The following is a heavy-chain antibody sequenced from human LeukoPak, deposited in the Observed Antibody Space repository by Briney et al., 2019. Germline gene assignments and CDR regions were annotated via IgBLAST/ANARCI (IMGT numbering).Heavy chain of an antibody. V-gene: IGHV3-21*01. CDR1: GFTFSSYS. J-gene: IGHJ4*02. CDR3: AREFFGAMFDY. CDR2: IGTGNKYI. Sequence: GGSLRLSCASSGFTFSSYSMTWVRQAPGKGLEWVSSIGTGNKYIYYADSVKGRFTISRDNAKNSLYLQMNSLRDEDTAVYFCAREFFGAMFDYWGLGALVTVSS. D-gene: IGHD4/OR15-4a*01.